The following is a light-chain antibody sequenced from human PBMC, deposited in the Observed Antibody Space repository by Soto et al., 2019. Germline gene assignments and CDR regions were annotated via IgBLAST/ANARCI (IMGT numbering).Light chain of an antibody. CDR1: QSVSSSY. CDR3: QQYDNWPSLT. Sequence: EIVLTQSPGTLSLSQGERATLSCRASQSVSSSYLAWYQQKPGQAPRLLIYGASTRATGIPATFSGSGSGTEFTLTISSLQSEDFAIYYCQQYDNWPSLTFGGGTKVDIK. CDR2: GAS. J-gene: IGKJ4*01. V-gene: IGKV3-15*01.